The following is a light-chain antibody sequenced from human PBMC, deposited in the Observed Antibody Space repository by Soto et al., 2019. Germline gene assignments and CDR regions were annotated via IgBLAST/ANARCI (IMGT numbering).Light chain of an antibody. CDR3: QQTYSILWT. CDR2: GAS. V-gene: IGKV1-5*01. Sequence: DIQMTQSPSTLSASVGDRVTITCRASQSISSWLAWYQQKPGKAPKLLIYGASTLESGVSSRFSGGGFGTDFTLTISSLQPEDFTSYYCQQTYSILWTFGQGTKVDI. J-gene: IGKJ1*01. CDR1: QSISSW.